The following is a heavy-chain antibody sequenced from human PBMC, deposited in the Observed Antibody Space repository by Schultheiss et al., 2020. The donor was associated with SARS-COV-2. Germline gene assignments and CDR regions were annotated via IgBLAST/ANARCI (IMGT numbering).Heavy chain of an antibody. CDR3: ASNLYSNYYFDN. V-gene: IGHV1-69*13. J-gene: IGHJ4*02. D-gene: IGHD4-11*01. CDR1: GGTFSTYA. CDR2: IIPIFGPA. Sequence: SVKVSCKASGGTFSTYAINWVRQAPGQGLEWMGGIIPIFGPANYAQKFQGRVTITADESTSTAYMELSSLKSEDTAVYYCASNLYSNYYFDNWGQGTLVTVSS.